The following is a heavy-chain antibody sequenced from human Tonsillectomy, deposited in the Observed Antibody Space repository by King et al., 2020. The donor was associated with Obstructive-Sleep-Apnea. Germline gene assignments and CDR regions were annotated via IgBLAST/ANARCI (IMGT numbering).Heavy chain of an antibody. Sequence: VQLVESGGGVVQPGRSLRLSCAASGFTFSTNVMHWVRQAPGKGLEWVAGMSYDGSNKYYADSVKGRFTISRDNSKNTLYLQMNSLRPEDTAVYYCARDLLLWFGDETPNYFDYWGQGTLVTVSS. CDR2: MSYDGSNK. D-gene: IGHD3-10*01. CDR1: GFTFSTNV. J-gene: IGHJ4*02. CDR3: ARDLLLWFGDETPNYFDY. V-gene: IGHV3-30*04.